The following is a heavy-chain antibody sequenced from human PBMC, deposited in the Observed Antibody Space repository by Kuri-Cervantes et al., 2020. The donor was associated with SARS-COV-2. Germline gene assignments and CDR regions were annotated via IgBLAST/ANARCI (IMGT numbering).Heavy chain of an antibody. J-gene: IGHJ4*02. Sequence: ESLKISCVVYGGSFSDYYRNWIRQPPGKGLEWIGEISDSGSTNYNPSLKSRVTISLDTSKNQFSLKLSSVTAADTAVYYCASTTTNYYDSSGQMPNYWGQGTLVTVSS. CDR2: ISDSGST. V-gene: IGHV4-34*01. CDR1: GGSFSDYY. D-gene: IGHD3-22*01. CDR3: ASTTTNYYDSSGQMPNY.